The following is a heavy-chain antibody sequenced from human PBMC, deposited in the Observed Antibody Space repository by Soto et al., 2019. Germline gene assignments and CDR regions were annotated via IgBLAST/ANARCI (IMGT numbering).Heavy chain of an antibody. CDR1: GYTFTSYG. CDR3: ARGTSSRYSYYGMDV. CDR2: ISAYNGNT. J-gene: IGHJ6*02. V-gene: IGHV1-18*01. D-gene: IGHD1-7*01. Sequence: QVQLVQSGAEVKKPGASVKVSCKASGYTFTSYGISWVRQAPGQGLEWMGWISAYNGNTNYAQKLQGIVTMTTDTSTSTAYSELRSLRSDDTAVYYCARGTSSRYSYYGMDVWGQGTTVTVSS.